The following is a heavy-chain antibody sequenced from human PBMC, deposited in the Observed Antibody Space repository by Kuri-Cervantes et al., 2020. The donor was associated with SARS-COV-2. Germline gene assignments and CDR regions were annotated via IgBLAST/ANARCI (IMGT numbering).Heavy chain of an antibody. Sequence: GGSLRLSCAASGFTFSSYAMSWVRQAPGKGLVWVSRINSDGSSTSYADSVKGRFTISRDNAKNTLYLQMNSLRAEDTAVYYCAKDAEQWLVPERNWFDPWGQGTLVTVSS. V-gene: IGHV3-74*01. D-gene: IGHD6-19*01. CDR2: INSDGSST. J-gene: IGHJ5*02. CDR3: AKDAEQWLVPERNWFDP. CDR1: GFTFSSYA.